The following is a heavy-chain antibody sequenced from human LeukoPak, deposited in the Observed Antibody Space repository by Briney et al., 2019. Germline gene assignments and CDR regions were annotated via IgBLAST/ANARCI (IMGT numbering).Heavy chain of an antibody. J-gene: IGHJ4*02. D-gene: IGHD1-14*01. CDR1: GGSISSGGYS. Sequence: SQTLSLTCAVSGGSISSGGYSWSWIRQPPGKGLEWIGYIYHSGSTYYNPSLKSRVTISVDRSKNQFSLKLSSVTAADTAVYYCSRGGNHRLDFWGRGTLVTVSS. CDR3: SRGGNHRLDF. V-gene: IGHV4-30-2*01. CDR2: IYHSGST.